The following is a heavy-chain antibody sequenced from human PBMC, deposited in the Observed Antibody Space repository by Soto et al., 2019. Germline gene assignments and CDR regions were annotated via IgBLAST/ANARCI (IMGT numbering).Heavy chain of an antibody. D-gene: IGHD6-19*01. V-gene: IGHV3-23*01. J-gene: IGHJ3*02. CDR1: GFTFGSHD. Sequence: EVQLLESGGGLVQPGGSLRLSCAASGFTFGSHDMSWVRQAPGKVLEWVSSISVSDPDTYYADSVKGRFTLSREISKNTLFLQMDSLRAEDSALYYCTKGTWLDIWGQGTMVTVSS. CDR3: TKGTWLDI. CDR2: ISVSDPDT.